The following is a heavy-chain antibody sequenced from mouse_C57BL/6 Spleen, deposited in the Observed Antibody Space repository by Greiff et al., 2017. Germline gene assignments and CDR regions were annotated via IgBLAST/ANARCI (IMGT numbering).Heavy chain of an antibody. J-gene: IGHJ2*01. CDR1: GFTFSSYT. CDR3: ARRSTTVVEGYYFDY. D-gene: IGHD1-1*01. Sequence: EVKLMESGGGLVKPGGSLKLSCAASGFTFSSYTMSWVRQTPEKRLEWVATISGGGGNTYYPDSVKGRFTISRDNAKNTRYLQMSSLRSEDTALYYCARRSTTVVEGYYFDYWGQGTTLTVSS. CDR2: ISGGGGNT. V-gene: IGHV5-9*01.